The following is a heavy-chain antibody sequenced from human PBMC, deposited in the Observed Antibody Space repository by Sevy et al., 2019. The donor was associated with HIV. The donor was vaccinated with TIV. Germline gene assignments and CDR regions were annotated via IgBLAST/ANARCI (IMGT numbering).Heavy chain of an antibody. CDR1: GFTFNNFP. Sequence: GGSLRLSCEASGFTFNNFPIHWVRQAPGKGLEWVAVVSFDGGNKYYADSVRGRFTVSRDNSKNTVYLQLNSLRAEDTAVYYCVRERARSITFDIWGQGTLVTVSS. V-gene: IGHV3-30-3*01. J-gene: IGHJ3*02. CDR2: VSFDGGNK. CDR3: VRERARSITFDI. D-gene: IGHD3-16*01.